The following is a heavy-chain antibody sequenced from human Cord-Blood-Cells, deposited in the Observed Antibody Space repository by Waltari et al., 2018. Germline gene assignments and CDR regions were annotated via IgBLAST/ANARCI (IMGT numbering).Heavy chain of an antibody. J-gene: IGHJ3*02. D-gene: IGHD3-3*01. V-gene: IGHV4-34*01. Sequence: QVQLQQWGAGLLKPSETLSLTCAVYGGSFSGYYWSWIRQPPGKGLEWIGEINHSGSSNYNPYPKSRVTISVDASKNQFSLKLSYVTAADTAVYYCARGLYYDFWSGYLNAFDIWGQGTMVTVSS. CDR2: INHSGSS. CDR1: GGSFSGYY. CDR3: ARGLYYDFWSGYLNAFDI.